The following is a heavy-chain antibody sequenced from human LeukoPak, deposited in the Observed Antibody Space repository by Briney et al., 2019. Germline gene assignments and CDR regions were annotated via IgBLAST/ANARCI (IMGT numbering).Heavy chain of an antibody. Sequence: TGGSLRLSCAASGFTFSDYYMSWIRQAPGKGLEWVSYISSRSHYINYADSVKGRFTISRDNAKNSLYLQMNSLRAEDTAVYYCAKVAGSGSPHYYGMDVWGQGTTVTVSS. J-gene: IGHJ6*02. D-gene: IGHD3-10*01. V-gene: IGHV3-11*05. CDR3: AKVAGSGSPHYYGMDV. CDR1: GFTFSDYY. CDR2: ISSRSHYI.